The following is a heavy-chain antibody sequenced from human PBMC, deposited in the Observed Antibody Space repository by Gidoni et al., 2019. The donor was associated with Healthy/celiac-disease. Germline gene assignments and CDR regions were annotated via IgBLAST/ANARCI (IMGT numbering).Heavy chain of an antibody. J-gene: IGHJ3*02. CDR2: IKQDGSEK. D-gene: IGHD4-17*01. CDR1: GFPFSSHW. CDR3: ARDAKNYGDYGKVDAFDI. V-gene: IGHV3-7*01. Sequence: EVQLVESGGGLVQPGGSLRLSFAASGFPFSSHWMSWVRQAPGKGLEWVANIKQDGSEKYYVDSVKGRFTISRDNAKNSLYLQMNSLRAEDTAVYYCARDAKNYGDYGKVDAFDIWGQGTMVTVSS.